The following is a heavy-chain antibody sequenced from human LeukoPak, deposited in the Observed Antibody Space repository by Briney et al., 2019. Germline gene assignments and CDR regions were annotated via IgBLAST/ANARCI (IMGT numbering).Heavy chain of an antibody. CDR3: ARRYDSGSYHLPH. Sequence: ASVTVSCKASGYTFTSYDINWVRQAAGQGLEWMGWMNPNSGNTGYAQKFQGRITMARNTSISTAYMELSSLTSEDTAVYFCARRYDSGSYHLPHWGQGTPVTVSS. D-gene: IGHD3-10*01. J-gene: IGHJ4*02. V-gene: IGHV1-8*01. CDR1: GYTFTSYD. CDR2: MNPNSGNT.